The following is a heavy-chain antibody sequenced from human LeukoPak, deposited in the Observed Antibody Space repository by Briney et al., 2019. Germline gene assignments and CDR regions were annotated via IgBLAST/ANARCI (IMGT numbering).Heavy chain of an antibody. CDR2: IRYDGSNK. CDR1: GFTFDDYG. CDR3: GARFFDI. V-gene: IGHV3-30*02. Sequence: GGSLRLSCAASGFTFDDYGMSWVRQAPGKGLEWVAFIRYDGSNKYYADSVKGRFTISRDNSKNTLYLQMNSLRAEDTAVYYCGARFFDIWGQGTMVTVSS. J-gene: IGHJ3*02.